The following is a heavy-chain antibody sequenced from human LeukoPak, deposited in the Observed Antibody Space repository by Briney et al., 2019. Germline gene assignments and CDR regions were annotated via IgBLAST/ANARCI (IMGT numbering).Heavy chain of an antibody. D-gene: IGHD6-13*01. V-gene: IGHV4-34*01. CDR2: INHSGST. Sequence: PSETLSLTCAVYGGSFSGYYWSWIRQPPGKGLEWIGEINHSGSTNYNPSLKSRVTISVDTSKNQFSLKLTSVTAADTAVYYCARQSRSNNWFSGGPKALNWFDSWAQGTLVTVSS. J-gene: IGHJ5*01. CDR3: ARQSRSNNWFSGGPKALNWFDS. CDR1: GGSFSGYY.